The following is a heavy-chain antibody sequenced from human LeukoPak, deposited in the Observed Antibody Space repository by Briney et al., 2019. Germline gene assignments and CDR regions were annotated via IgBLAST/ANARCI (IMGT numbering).Heavy chain of an antibody. Sequence: GGSLRLSCAASGFTFSSYSMNWVRQAPGKGLEWVSYISSSSSTIYYADSVKGRFTISRDNSKNTLYVQMNSVKAEDTAVYYCAKDLGVVPTAVEPPFDYWGQGTLVTVSS. V-gene: IGHV3-48*01. CDR1: GFTFSSYS. D-gene: IGHD2-2*01. J-gene: IGHJ4*02. CDR3: AKDLGVVPTAVEPPFDY. CDR2: ISSSSSTI.